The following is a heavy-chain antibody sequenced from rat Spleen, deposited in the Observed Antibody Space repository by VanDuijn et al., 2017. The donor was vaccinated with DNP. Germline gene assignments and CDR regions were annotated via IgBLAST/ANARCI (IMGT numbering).Heavy chain of an antibody. CDR1: GFTFNNYW. J-gene: IGHJ4*01. CDR2: ITSSGGDS. CDR3: ARGRLYPHYAMDA. D-gene: IGHD1-2*01. Sequence: EVQLVESGGDLVQPGRSLKVSCVASGFTFNNYWMTWTRQVPGKGLEWVASITSSGGDSYYPDSVKGRFTISRDNAKNTLYLQMNSLRSEDTASYYCARGRLYPHYAMDAWGQGTSVTVSS. V-gene: IGHV5-31*01.